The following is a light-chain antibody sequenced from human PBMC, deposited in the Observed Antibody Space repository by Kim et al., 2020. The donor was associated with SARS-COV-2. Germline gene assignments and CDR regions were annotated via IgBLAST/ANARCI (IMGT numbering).Light chain of an antibody. CDR2: DRT. CDR1: SLRSYH. J-gene: IGLJ2*01. CDR3: SSRDTSGNHIL. V-gene: IGLV3-19*01. Sequence: PAGSVALGQTVTITGRGDSLRSYHATWYQQKPGQAPVVLMSDRTNPGRFSASTAGNTASLTISGAQAGDEADYYCSSRDTSGNHILFGGGTRLTVL.